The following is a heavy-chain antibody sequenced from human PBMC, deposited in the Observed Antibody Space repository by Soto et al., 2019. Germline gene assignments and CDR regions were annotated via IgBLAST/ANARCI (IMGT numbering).Heavy chain of an antibody. Sequence: SETLSLTCTVSGGSISSSSYYWGWIRQPPGKGLEWIGSIYYSGSTYYNPSLKSRVTISVDTSKNQFSLKLSSVTAADTAVYYCARRFTSSYFGCHRDLLDYWGQGTLVLGSS. CDR3: ARRFTSSYFGCHRDLLDY. J-gene: IGHJ4*02. CDR2: IYYSGST. V-gene: IGHV4-39*01. CDR1: GGSISSSSYY. D-gene: IGHD2-2*02.